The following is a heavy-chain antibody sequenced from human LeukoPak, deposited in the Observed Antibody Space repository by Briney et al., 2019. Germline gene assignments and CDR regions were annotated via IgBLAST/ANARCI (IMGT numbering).Heavy chain of an antibody. CDR1: GGSISTYY. CDR3: ARGKTRTTIAPLPSRWEYSFEY. V-gene: IGHV4-59*12. J-gene: IGHJ4*02. Sequence: SETLSLTCAVSGGSISTYYWSWIRQPPGKGLEWIGYIHYSGSSNYNASLKSRVTISLDTSKNQFSLKLSSVTAADPAVYYCARGKTRTTIAPLPSRWEYSFEYWGQGTLVTVSS. D-gene: IGHD6-6*01. CDR2: IHYSGSS.